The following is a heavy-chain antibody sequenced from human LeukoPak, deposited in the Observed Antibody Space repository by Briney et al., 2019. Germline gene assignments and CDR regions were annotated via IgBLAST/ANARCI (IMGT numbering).Heavy chain of an antibody. D-gene: IGHD6-13*01. Sequence: PSETLSLTCAVSGGSFSGYYWTWIRQPPGKGLEWIGEINHSGSANYNPSLKSRVTISLDTSKNQFSLKLSSVTAADTAVYYCARVRSSWYGPRMDYWGQGTLVTVSS. CDR3: ARVRSSWYGPRMDY. CDR1: GGSFSGYY. V-gene: IGHV4-34*01. J-gene: IGHJ4*02. CDR2: INHSGSA.